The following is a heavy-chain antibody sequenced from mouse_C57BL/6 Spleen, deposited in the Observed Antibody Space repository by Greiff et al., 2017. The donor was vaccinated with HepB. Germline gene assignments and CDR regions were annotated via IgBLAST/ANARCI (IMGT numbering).Heavy chain of an antibody. CDR1: GYTFTDYN. J-gene: IGHJ3*01. V-gene: IGHV1-18*01. CDR2: INPNNGGT. Sequence: EVQLQESGPELVKPGASVKIPCKASGYTFTDYNMDWVKQSHGKSLEWIGDINPNNGGTIYNQKFKGKATLTVDKSSSTAYMELRSLTPEDTAVYYCAIYYGYSFAYWGQGTLVTVSA. CDR3: AIYYGYSFAY. D-gene: IGHD2-2*01.